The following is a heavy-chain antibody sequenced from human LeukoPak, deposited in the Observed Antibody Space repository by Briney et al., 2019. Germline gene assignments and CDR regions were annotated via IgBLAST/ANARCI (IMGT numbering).Heavy chain of an antibody. CDR1: GGSISSGNW. J-gene: IGHJ4*02. CDR2: IYHSGGT. D-gene: IGHD3-10*01. CDR3: GRVNMVRGVIIKFLVFYYFDY. V-gene: IGHV4-4*02. Sequence: SGTLSLTCAVSGGSISSGNWWSGAGPPPGKGREWIGEIYHSGGTNYNPALKRRVTISVDKAKNQFSLKLGSVTAADTAVYYCGRVNMVRGVIIKFLVFYYFDYWGQGTLVTVSS.